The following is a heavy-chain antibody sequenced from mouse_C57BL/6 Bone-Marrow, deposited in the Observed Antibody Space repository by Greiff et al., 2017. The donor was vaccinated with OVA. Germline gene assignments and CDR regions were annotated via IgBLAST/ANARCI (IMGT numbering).Heavy chain of an antibody. Sequence: SGTVLARPGASVKMSCKTSGYTFTSYWMHWVKQRPGQGLEWIGAIYPGNSDTSYNQKFKGKAKLTAVTSASTAYMELSSLTNEDSAVYYCTRAAYYSNYDYYAMDYWGQGTSVTVSS. J-gene: IGHJ4*01. CDR1: GYTFTSYW. CDR3: TRAAYYSNYDYYAMDY. V-gene: IGHV1-5*01. CDR2: IYPGNSDT. D-gene: IGHD2-5*01.